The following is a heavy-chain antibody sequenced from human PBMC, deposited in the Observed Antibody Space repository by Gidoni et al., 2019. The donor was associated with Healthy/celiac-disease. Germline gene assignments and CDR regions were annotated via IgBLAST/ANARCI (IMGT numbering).Heavy chain of an antibody. J-gene: IGHJ6*03. CDR2: IRYDGSNK. D-gene: IGHD4-17*01. CDR3: AKVSPPSYGDKYYYYYYMDV. CDR1: GFTFSSSG. V-gene: IGHV3-30*02. Sequence: QVQLVESGGGVVQPGGSLRLSCAASGFTFSSSGLHWVRQAPGKGLEWVAFIRYDGSNKYYADSVKGRFTISRDNSKNTLYLQMNSLRAEDTAVYYCAKVSPPSYGDKYYYYYYMDVWGKGTTVTVSS.